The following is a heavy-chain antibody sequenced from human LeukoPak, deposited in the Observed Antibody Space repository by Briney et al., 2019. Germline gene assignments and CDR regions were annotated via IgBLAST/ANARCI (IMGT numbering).Heavy chain of an antibody. D-gene: IGHD2-15*01. V-gene: IGHV3-23*01. CDR3: AKLPQAAGEHYYIGG. CDR2: ISGSGDYT. CDR1: GFSFSTYG. J-gene: IGHJ6*03. Sequence: PGGSVRLSCAASGFSFSTYGMSGVRQAPGKGLEWVSAISGSGDYTYYADSVKGRFTISRDNSKNTLFLQMNSLRAEDTAVYYCAKLPQAAGEHYYIGGWGKGTTVTVSS.